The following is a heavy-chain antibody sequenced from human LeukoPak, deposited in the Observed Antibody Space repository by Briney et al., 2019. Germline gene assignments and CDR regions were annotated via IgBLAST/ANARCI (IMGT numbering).Heavy chain of an antibody. CDR2: ISSSGSTI. Sequence: TGGSLRLSCAASGFTFSSYEMNWVRQAPGKGLEWVSYISSSGSTIYYADSVKGRFTISRDNAKNSLYLQMNSLRAEDTAVYCCARGYYDILTGYCDAFDIWGQGTMVTVSS. J-gene: IGHJ3*02. CDR1: GFTFSSYE. D-gene: IGHD3-9*01. V-gene: IGHV3-48*03. CDR3: ARGYYDILTGYCDAFDI.